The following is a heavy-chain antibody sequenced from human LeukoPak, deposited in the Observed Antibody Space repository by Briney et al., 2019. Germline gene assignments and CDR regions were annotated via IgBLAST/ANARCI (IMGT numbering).Heavy chain of an antibody. V-gene: IGHV4-61*01. Sequence: SETLSLTCTVSGDSVTSGYYYWNWIRQPPGKGLEWIGYIYYNGNTNYKPSLKSRVTISLDTSKNQFSLNLSSVTAADTAVYYCARGYSSSWYGDYWGQGTLVTVSS. J-gene: IGHJ4*02. CDR3: ARGYSSSWYGDY. D-gene: IGHD6-13*01. CDR1: GDSVTSGYYY. CDR2: IYYNGNT.